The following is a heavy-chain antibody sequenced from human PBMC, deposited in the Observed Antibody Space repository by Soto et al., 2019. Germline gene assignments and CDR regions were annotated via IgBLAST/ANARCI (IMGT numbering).Heavy chain of an antibody. D-gene: IGHD3-16*01. Sequence: ETLSLTCRVSGGSVRSGSYYWTWIRQPPGKGLEWIGYIYQSGTTNYNASLKSRVTISINTSKNQFFLKLNSVTAADTAVYYCARDGGGGFWPALDFWGQGIQVTVYS. V-gene: IGHV4-61*01. CDR3: ARDGGGGFWPALDF. CDR1: GGSVRSGSYY. J-gene: IGHJ4*02. CDR2: IYQSGTT.